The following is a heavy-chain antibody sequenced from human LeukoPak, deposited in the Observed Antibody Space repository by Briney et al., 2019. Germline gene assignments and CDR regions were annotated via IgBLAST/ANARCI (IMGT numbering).Heavy chain of an antibody. CDR3: ATVSSQYSTISDY. Sequence: ASVKVSCKVSGYTLTELSMHWVRQAPGEGLEWMGGFDPEDGETIYAQKFQGRVTMTEDTSTDTAYMELSSLRSEDTAVYYCATVSSQYSTISDYWGQGTLVTVSS. CDR2: FDPEDGET. D-gene: IGHD6-6*01. CDR1: GYTLTELS. J-gene: IGHJ4*02. V-gene: IGHV1-24*01.